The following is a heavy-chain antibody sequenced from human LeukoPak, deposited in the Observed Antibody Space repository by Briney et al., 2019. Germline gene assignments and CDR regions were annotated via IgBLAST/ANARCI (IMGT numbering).Heavy chain of an antibody. CDR3: AKVTSGF. Sequence: GGSLRLSCAASGFTFSSYSMNWVRQAPGKGLEWVSSISGSGGTTYYADSVKGRFTISRDKPKNTLYLQMNSLRAEDTAVYYCAKVTSGFWGQGTLVTVSS. CDR1: GFTFSSYS. D-gene: IGHD3-22*01. CDR2: ISGSGGTT. J-gene: IGHJ4*02. V-gene: IGHV3-23*01.